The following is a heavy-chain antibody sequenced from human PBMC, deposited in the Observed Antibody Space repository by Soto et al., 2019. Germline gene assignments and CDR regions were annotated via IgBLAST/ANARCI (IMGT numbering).Heavy chain of an antibody. Sequence: PGGSLRLSCAASGFTFSDYYMSWIRQAPGKGLGWVSYIISRSSYTNYADSVKGRFTISRDNAKTALYLQMNSLRAEDTAVYYCARVPSGYSYVNFALGQEPWFDPWGQGPLVTVSS. CDR2: IISRSSYT. CDR1: GFTFSDYY. V-gene: IGHV3-11*06. CDR3: ARVPSGYSYVNFALGQEPWFDP. J-gene: IGHJ5*02. D-gene: IGHD5-18*01.